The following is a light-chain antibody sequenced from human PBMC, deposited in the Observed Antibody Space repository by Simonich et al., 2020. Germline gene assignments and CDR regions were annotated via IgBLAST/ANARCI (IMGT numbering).Light chain of an antibody. CDR2: LGS. Sequence: DIVMTQSPLSLPVTPGEPASISCRSSQSLLHSNGYNYLDWYLQKPGQSQQILFYLGSNRSSGVPDRFSGSGSGTDFTLKISRVEADDVGVYYCMQALQSPLTFGGGTKVEIK. J-gene: IGKJ4*01. V-gene: IGKV2-28*01. CDR3: MQALQSPLT. CDR1: QSLLHSNGYNY.